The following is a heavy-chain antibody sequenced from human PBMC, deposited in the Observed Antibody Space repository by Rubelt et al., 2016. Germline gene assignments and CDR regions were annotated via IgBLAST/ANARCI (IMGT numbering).Heavy chain of an antibody. CDR2: ISAYNGNT. CDR1: GYTFTSYG. CDR3: ARDLPPFRRYNWNFPLDY. Sequence: QVQLVQSGAEVKKPGASVKVSCKASGYTFTSYGISWVRQAPGQGLEWMGWISAYNGNTNYAQKLQGRVTCTPGTSTSTAYMELRSLGSDDTAVYYWARDLPPFRRYNWNFPLDYWGQGTLVTVSS. D-gene: IGHD1-7*01. V-gene: IGHV1-18*01. J-gene: IGHJ4*02.